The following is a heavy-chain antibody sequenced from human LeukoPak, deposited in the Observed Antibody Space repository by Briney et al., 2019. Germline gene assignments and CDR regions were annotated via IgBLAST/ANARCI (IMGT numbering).Heavy chain of an antibody. V-gene: IGHV4-34*01. CDR1: GGSFSGYY. CDR2: INHSGST. J-gene: IGHJ4*02. D-gene: IGHD3-9*01. Sequence: NASETLSLTCAVYGGSFSGYYWSWIRQPPGKGLEWIGEINHSGSTNYNPSLKSRVTISVDTSKNQFSLKLSSVTAADTAVYYCASLDILTGYSDYRGQGTLVTVSS. CDR3: ASLDILTGYSDY.